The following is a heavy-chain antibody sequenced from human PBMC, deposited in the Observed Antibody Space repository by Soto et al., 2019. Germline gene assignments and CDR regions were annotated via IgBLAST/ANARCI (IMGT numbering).Heavy chain of an antibody. Sequence: QITLNESGPTVVKPAETLTLTCTFSGFSLTTSGVGVGWIRQSPGKAPEWLALIYWDDDKRYSASLKSRLTITEDTSKNPVLLTMASVDPADTATYYCAHRILRTVFGLVTTTAIYFDFWGQGTPVVVSS. V-gene: IGHV2-5*02. CDR2: IYWDDDK. CDR3: AHRILRTVFGLVTTTAIYFDF. CDR1: GFSLTTSGVG. J-gene: IGHJ4*02. D-gene: IGHD3-3*01.